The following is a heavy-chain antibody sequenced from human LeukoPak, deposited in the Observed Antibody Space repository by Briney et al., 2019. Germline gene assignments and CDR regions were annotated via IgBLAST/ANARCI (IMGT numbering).Heavy chain of an antibody. J-gene: IGHJ6*02. Sequence: SETLSLTCIVSGGSISSYYWSWIRQPPGKGLEWIGYIYYSGSTNYNPSLKSRVTISVDTSKNQFSLKLSSVTAADTAVYYCAKGELLNYYYYYGMDVWGQGTTVTVSS. V-gene: IGHV4-59*08. CDR2: IYYSGST. CDR3: AKGELLNYYYYYGMDV. CDR1: GGSISSYY. D-gene: IGHD1-26*01.